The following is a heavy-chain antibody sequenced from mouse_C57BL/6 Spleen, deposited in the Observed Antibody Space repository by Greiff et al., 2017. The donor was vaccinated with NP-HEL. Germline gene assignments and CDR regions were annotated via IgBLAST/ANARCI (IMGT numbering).Heavy chain of an antibody. CDR3: ARSYDYDLDY. D-gene: IGHD2-4*01. CDR2: INPSSGYT. CDR1: GYTFTSYT. Sequence: VQLQQSGAELARPGASVKMSCKASGYTFTSYTMHWVKQRPGQGLEWIGYINPSSGYTKYNQKFKDKATLTADKSSSTAYMQLSSLTAEDSAVYYCARSYDYDLDYWGQGTTLTVSS. J-gene: IGHJ2*01. V-gene: IGHV1-4*01.